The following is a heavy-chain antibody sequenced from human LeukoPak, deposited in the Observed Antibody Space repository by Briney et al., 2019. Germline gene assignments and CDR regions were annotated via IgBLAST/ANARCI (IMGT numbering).Heavy chain of an antibody. CDR2: INGSGGST. V-gene: IGHV3-23*01. J-gene: IGHJ5*02. Sequence: ETLSLTCTVSGVSISSSNSYWGWVRQAPGKGLEWVSDINGSGGSTYYTDSVKGRFTISRDNSKNTLYLQMNSLRAEDTAIYYCAKKYSTGLDPWGQGTLVTVSS. CDR3: AKKYSTGLDP. CDR1: GVSISSSNSY. D-gene: IGHD1-26*01.